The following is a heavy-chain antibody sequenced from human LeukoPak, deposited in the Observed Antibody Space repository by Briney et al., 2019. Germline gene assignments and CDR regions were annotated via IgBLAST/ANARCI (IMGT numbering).Heavy chain of an antibody. D-gene: IGHD2-21*02. V-gene: IGHV1-69*01. CDR2: IIPIFGTA. Sequence: EASVKVSCKASGGTFSSYAISWVRQAPGQGLEWMGGIIPIFGTANYAQKFQGRVTITADESTSTAYMELSSLRSEDTAVYYCARTDVVTPQMYYYYYMDVWGKGTTVTVSS. J-gene: IGHJ6*03. CDR3: ARTDVVTPQMYYYYYMDV. CDR1: GGTFSSYA.